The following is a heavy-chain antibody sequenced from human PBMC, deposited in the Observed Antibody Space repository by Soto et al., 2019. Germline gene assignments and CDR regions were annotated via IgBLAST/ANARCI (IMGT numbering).Heavy chain of an antibody. CDR3: ATAPGVALRC. Sequence: GGSLRLSCAASGLSLSPYSMNWVRQAPGKGLEWVSSISTGSTYIYYADSVNGRFTISRDNAKNSLYLQMNSLRPEDTAIYYCATAPGVALRCWGQGTLVTVSS. CDR1: GLSLSPYS. CDR2: ISTGSTYI. D-gene: IGHD3-3*01. V-gene: IGHV3-21*01. J-gene: IGHJ4*02.